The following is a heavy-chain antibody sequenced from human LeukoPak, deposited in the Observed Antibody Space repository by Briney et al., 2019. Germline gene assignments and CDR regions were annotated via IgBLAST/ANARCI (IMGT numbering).Heavy chain of an antibody. D-gene: IGHD6-13*01. Sequence: SETLSLTCAVYGGSFSGCYWSWIRQPPGKGLEWIGEINHSGSTNYNPSLKSRVTISVDTSKNQFSLKLSSVTAADTAVYYCAVVAAAGTETFDYWGQGTLVTVSS. CDR1: GGSFSGCY. V-gene: IGHV4-34*01. CDR2: INHSGST. J-gene: IGHJ4*02. CDR3: AVVAAAGTETFDY.